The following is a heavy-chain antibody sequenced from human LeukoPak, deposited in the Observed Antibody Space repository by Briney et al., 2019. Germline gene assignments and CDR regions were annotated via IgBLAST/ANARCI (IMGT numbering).Heavy chain of an antibody. J-gene: IGHJ4*02. CDR1: GGSISNYY. CDR2: IYYSGST. D-gene: IGHD3-10*01. CDR3: AGDSVRTVFDY. Sequence: SETLSLTCTVSGGSISNYYWGWIRQAPGKGLEWIGSIYYSGSTYYNPSLKSRVTISVDTSKNQFSLKLSSVTAADTAVYYCAGDSVRTVFDYWGQGTLVTVSS. V-gene: IGHV4-39*07.